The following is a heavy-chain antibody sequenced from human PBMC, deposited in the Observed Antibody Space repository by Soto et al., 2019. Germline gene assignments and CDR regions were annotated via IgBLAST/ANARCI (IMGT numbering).Heavy chain of an antibody. CDR2: ISAYNGNT. Sequence: QVPLVQSGPEVKKPGASVKVSCKTSGYTPTNYDIGWVRQAPGQGLEYMGWISAYNGNTNYARKLQDRVTLTTDTSTRTAYRELRSLQSDDTAIYYCARGLYRRGTYYAFDNWGQGTLVIVSS. J-gene: IGHJ4*02. CDR3: ARGLYRRGTYYAFDN. V-gene: IGHV1-18*01. D-gene: IGHD1-26*01. CDR1: GYTPTNYD.